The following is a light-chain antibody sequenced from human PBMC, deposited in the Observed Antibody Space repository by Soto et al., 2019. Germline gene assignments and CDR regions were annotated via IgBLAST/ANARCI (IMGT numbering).Light chain of an antibody. V-gene: IGKV3-20*01. CDR1: QSLSSSY. J-gene: IGKJ5*01. CDR3: QQYGSSIT. CDR2: GTS. Sequence: EIVLTQSPGTLSLSPGERVTLSCRASQSLSSSYLAWYQQKPGQAPRLLIYGTSSRATGIPDRISGSGSGTDFTLTISRLEPEDFAVFYCQQYGSSITFGQGTRLEIK.